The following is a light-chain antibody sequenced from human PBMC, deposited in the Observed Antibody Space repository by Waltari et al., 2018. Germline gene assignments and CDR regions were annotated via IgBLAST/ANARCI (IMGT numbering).Light chain of an antibody. J-gene: IGKJ5*01. V-gene: IGKV3-11*01. Sequence: EIVLTQSPATLSLSPGERATFSCRASQSVSSYFAWYQHKPGQAPRLLIYDASNRATGIPARFSGSGSGTNITLTISSLEPEDFAVYYCQQRSNWPITFGPRTRLEIK. CDR1: QSVSSY. CDR3: QQRSNWPIT. CDR2: DAS.